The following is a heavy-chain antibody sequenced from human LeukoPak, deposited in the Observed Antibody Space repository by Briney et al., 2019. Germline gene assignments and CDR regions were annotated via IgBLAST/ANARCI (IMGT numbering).Heavy chain of an antibody. Sequence: SGTLSLTCAVSGGSISSSNWWSWVRQPPGKGLEWIGEIYHSGSTNYNPSLKSRVTISVDTSKNQFSLKLSSVTAADTAVYYCAATGVLVDAFDIWGQGTMVTVSS. D-gene: IGHD7-27*01. J-gene: IGHJ3*02. CDR3: AATGVLVDAFDI. CDR2: IYHSGST. CDR1: GGSISSSNW. V-gene: IGHV4-4*02.